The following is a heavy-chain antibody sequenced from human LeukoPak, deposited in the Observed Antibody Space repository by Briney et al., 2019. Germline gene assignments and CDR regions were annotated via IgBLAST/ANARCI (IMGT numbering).Heavy chain of an antibody. Sequence: GASVKVSCKASGYTFTGYYMHWVRQASGQGLEWMGWINPNSGGTNYAQKFQGRVTMTRDTSISTAYMELSNLRSDDTAVYSCARSNYYDSSGSDYWGQGTLVTVSS. V-gene: IGHV1-2*02. D-gene: IGHD3-22*01. CDR1: GYTFTGYY. CDR2: INPNSGGT. CDR3: ARSNYYDSSGSDY. J-gene: IGHJ4*02.